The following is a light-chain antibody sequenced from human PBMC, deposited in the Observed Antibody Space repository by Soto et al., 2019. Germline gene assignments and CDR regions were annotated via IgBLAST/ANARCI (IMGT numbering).Light chain of an antibody. Sequence: RTTLSCRASQSFRGLLAWYQQKPGQAPRLLIYDAYNRATGIPPRFSGSGSGTHHTITISSLETADAAVYYSPQRQLLPITLRQGTRLDIK. J-gene: IGKJ5*01. CDR3: PQRQLLPIT. V-gene: IGKV3-11*01. CDR2: DAY. CDR1: QSFRGL.